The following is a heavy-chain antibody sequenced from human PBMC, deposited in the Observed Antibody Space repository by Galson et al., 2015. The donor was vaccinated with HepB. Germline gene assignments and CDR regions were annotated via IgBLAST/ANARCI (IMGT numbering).Heavy chain of an antibody. D-gene: IGHD5-24*01. CDR1: GFIFGDYY. CDR2: INSHGNTI. J-gene: IGHJ4*02. V-gene: IGHV3-11*04. Sequence: SLRLSCAASGFIFGDYYMSWIRQTPGKGLEWLSYINSHGNTIYYADSVKGRFTISVDTSKNHFSLQLNSVTPEDTAVYFCARVLRLRKGYKSPFDYWGQGTLVTVSS. CDR3: ARVLRLRKGYKSPFDY.